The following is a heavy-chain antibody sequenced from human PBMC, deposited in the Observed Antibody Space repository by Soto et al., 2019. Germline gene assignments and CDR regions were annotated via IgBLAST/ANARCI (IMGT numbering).Heavy chain of an antibody. V-gene: IGHV2-5*02. CDR1: GFSLITGVG. Sequence: QITLKESGPSLVRPTETLTLTCTFSGFSLITGVGVGWVRQPPGKALEWLAVIFWDKNDYYRPSLQTRVTISQDTSEKQVVLTLTNMDPEDTAKYFCTQIYGSGSWGWYFHSWGQGTLVTVSS. J-gene: IGHJ4*02. D-gene: IGHD1-26*01. CDR2: IFWDKND. CDR3: TQIYGSGSWGWYFHS.